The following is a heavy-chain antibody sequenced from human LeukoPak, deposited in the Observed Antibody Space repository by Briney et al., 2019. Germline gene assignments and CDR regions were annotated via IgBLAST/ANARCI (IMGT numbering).Heavy chain of an antibody. CDR1: GGSISSGDYY. CDR2: IYSGGMT. J-gene: IGHJ4*02. V-gene: IGHV4-39*01. CDR3: ARHFDRPTAYFDS. Sequence: SETLSLTCTVTGGSISSGDYYWSWLRQPPGEGLEWIASIYSGGMTFYSPSLKSRLTISADTSRNHFSLRLSSVTAADTALYFCARHFDRPTAYFDSWGQGSLVTVSS.